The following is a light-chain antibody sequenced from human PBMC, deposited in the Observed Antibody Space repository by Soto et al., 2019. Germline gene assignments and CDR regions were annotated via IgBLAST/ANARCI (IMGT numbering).Light chain of an antibody. CDR3: QSYANSLSASV. CDR1: SSNTGAGYD. J-gene: IGLJ3*02. V-gene: IGLV1-40*01. Sequence: QPVLTQPPSVSGAPGQRVTISCTGSSSNTGAGYDVHWYQHLPGTAPKLLIYGNSNRPSGVPDRFSGSKSGTSASLAITGLQAEDEADYYCQSYANSLSASVFGGGTKLTVL. CDR2: GNS.